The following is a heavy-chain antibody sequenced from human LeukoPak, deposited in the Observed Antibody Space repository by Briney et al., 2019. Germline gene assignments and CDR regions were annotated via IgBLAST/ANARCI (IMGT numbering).Heavy chain of an antibody. Sequence: SETLSLTCSVCGGPIISHYWSWIRQPPGKALEWIGYISNSGSTDYNPSLRSRVTISINTSKNQFSLKLTSVTAADSAVYYCVRDALEGYYSYYYMDVWGRGTTVTVSS. CDR2: ISNSGST. D-gene: IGHD1-1*01. J-gene: IGHJ6*03. CDR3: VRDALEGYYSYYYMDV. V-gene: IGHV4-59*11. CDR1: GGPIISHY.